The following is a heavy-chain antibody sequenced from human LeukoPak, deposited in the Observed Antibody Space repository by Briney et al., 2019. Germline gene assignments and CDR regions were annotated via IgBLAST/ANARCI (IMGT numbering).Heavy chain of an antibody. CDR3: ARRSGSYLGY. D-gene: IGHD1-26*01. Sequence: GGSLRLSCAASGFTFSSYAMHWVRQAPGQGLEWVAVISYDGSNKYYADSVKGRFTISRDNSKNTLYLQMNSLRAEDTAVYYCARRSGSYLGYWGQGTLVTVSS. CDR1: GFTFSSYA. V-gene: IGHV3-30*04. J-gene: IGHJ4*02. CDR2: ISYDGSNK.